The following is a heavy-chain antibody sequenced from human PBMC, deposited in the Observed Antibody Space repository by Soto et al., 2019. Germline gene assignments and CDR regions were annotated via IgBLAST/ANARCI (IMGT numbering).Heavy chain of an antibody. Sequence: PSETLSLTCAVYGGSFSGYYWTWIRQPPGTGLEWIGEINHSGSTNYNPSLKSRVTISVDTSKNQFSLKLSSVTAADTAVYYCAREYSGYEKTRFDPWGQGTLVTVS. J-gene: IGHJ5*02. CDR1: GGSFSGYY. V-gene: IGHV4-34*01. CDR3: AREYSGYEKTRFDP. D-gene: IGHD5-12*01. CDR2: INHSGST.